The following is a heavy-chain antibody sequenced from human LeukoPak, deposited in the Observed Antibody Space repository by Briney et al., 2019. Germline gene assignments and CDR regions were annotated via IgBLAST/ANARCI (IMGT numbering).Heavy chain of an antibody. CDR2: IKVSGGRT. J-gene: IGHJ4*02. CDR3: AREPRESYYFDN. Sequence: GASVKVSCKASGYTFSGFYVHWVRQAPGQGLEWMGIIKVSGGRTEYAQKFQGRVTVTRDMSTSTVYMELNNLRSEDTAVYYCAREPRESYYFDNWGQGTLVTVSS. CDR1: GYTFSGFY. V-gene: IGHV1-46*01.